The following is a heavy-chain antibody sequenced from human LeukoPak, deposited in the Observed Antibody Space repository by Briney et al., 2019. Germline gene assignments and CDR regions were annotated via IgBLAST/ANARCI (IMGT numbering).Heavy chain of an antibody. D-gene: IGHD3-16*01. J-gene: IGHJ3*02. CDR2: ISSSSSYI. V-gene: IGHV3-21*01. CDR3: ARDRFAGAFDI. CDR1: GFTFSSYS. Sequence: KSGGSLRLSCAASGFTFSSYSMNWVRQDPGKGLEWVSSISSSSSYIYYADSVKGRFTISRDNSKSTLYLQMNSLRAEDTAVYYCARDRFAGAFDIWGQGTMVTVSS.